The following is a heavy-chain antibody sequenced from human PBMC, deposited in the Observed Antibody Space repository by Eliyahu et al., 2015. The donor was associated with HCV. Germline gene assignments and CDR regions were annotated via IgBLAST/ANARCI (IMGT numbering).Heavy chain of an antibody. CDR1: GGXISNYY. Sequence: QVQLQESGPGLVKPSETLSLTCTVSGGXISNYYWSWIRQPPGKGLEWIGYGHNSGSTNYNPSLKSRVTISLDTSKSQFSLKLSSVTAADTAVYYCARLSPQTPVFYHSMDVWGQGTTVTVSS. J-gene: IGHJ6*02. CDR2: GHNSGST. CDR3: ARLSPQTPVFYHSMDV. D-gene: IGHD1-14*01. V-gene: IGHV4-59*01.